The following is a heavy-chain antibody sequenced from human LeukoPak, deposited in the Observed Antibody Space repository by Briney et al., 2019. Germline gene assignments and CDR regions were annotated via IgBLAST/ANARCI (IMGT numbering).Heavy chain of an antibody. CDR3: ASPIDSSGYTGFDY. D-gene: IGHD3-22*01. J-gene: IGHJ4*02. V-gene: IGHV3-23*01. CDR2: ISGSGGST. CDR1: GFTFSSYA. Sequence: PGGSLRLSCAASGFTFSSYAMSWVRQAPGKGLEWVSAISGSGGSTYYADSVKGRFTISRDNSKNTLYLQMNSLRAEDTAVYYCASPIDSSGYTGFDYWGQGTLVTVSS.